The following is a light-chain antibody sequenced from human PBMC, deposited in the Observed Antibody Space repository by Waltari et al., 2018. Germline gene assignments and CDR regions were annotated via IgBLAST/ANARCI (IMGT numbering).Light chain of an antibody. Sequence: SSEVTQDPTVSVALGQTVRIPCPGDSLRRYFASWYQQKAGQAPVLVSYAKNNRASGIPDRFSGSSSGNTASLTITGAQAEDEADYFCNSRDSSGNHVIFGGGTKLTVV. CDR2: AKN. J-gene: IGLJ2*01. CDR3: NSRDSSGNHVI. CDR1: SLRRYF. V-gene: IGLV3-19*01.